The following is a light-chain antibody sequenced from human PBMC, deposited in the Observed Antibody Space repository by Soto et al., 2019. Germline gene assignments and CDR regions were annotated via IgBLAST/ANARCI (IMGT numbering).Light chain of an antibody. Sequence: DIQMTQSPSSLSASVGDRVTITCQASQDISNYLNWYQQKPGKAPNLVIYDASRLETGVPSRFSGGGSGTHFTFTIISLQPEDIATYYCQQYDNIPLTFAGGTKVEIK. CDR1: QDISNY. CDR3: QQYDNIPLT. J-gene: IGKJ4*01. CDR2: DAS. V-gene: IGKV1-33*01.